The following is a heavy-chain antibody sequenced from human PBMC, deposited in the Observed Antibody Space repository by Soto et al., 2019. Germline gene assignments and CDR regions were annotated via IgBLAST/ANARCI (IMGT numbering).Heavy chain of an antibody. Sequence: CTVSEGSISGGGYSCSWIRQHPGKGQEWIGYIYYSGSTYYNPSLKSRVTILVDTSKNQFYLKLSSVTAADTAEYYCARTSSDYDNSGYSSWWFDPWGQGTLVTVSS. V-gene: IGHV4-31*03. D-gene: IGHD3-22*01. CDR1: EGSISGGGYS. CDR2: IYYSGST. CDR3: ARTSSDYDNSGYSSWWFDP. J-gene: IGHJ5*02.